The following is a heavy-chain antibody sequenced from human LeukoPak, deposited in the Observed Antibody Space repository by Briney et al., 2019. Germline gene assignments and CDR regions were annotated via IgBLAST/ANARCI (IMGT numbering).Heavy chain of an antibody. CDR1: GGSISSYY. V-gene: IGHV4-59*12. D-gene: IGHD4-17*01. CDR2: IYCSGST. J-gene: IGHJ3*02. Sequence: SETLSLTCTVSGGSISSYYWSWIRQPPGKGLEWIGYIYCSGSTNYNPSLKSRVTISVDTSKNQFSLKLSSVTAADTAVYYCARVDYGPPFDAFDIWGQGTMVTVSS. CDR3: ARVDYGPPFDAFDI.